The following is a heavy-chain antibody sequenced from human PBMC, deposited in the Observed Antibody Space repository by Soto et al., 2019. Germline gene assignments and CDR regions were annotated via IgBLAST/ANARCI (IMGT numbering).Heavy chain of an antibody. V-gene: IGHV4-59*01. CDR3: ARVDGCTSCYGDYNSRYYYYYGMDV. CDR1: GGSISSFY. Sequence: PSETLSLTCTVAGGSISSFYWSWIRQPPGKGLEWIGYIYYSGSTNYNPSLKSRVTISVDTSKNQFSLKLSSVTAADTAVYYCARVDGCTSCYGDYNSRYYYYYGMDVWGQGTTVTVSS. CDR2: IYYSGST. J-gene: IGHJ6*02. D-gene: IGHD2-2*01.